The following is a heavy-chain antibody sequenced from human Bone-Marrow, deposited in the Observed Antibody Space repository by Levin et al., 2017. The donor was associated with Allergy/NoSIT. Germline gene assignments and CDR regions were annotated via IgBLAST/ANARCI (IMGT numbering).Heavy chain of an antibody. V-gene: IGHV3-7*01. CDR1: GFTFSSYW. Sequence: PGGSLRLSCAASGFTFSSYWMTWVRQAPGKGLEWVSNIKQDESEKYYADSVKGRFTISRDNAKNSLFLQMNSLRVEDTAVYYCARNVWGPPSLDSWGQGTLVSVSS. D-gene: IGHD3-16*01. J-gene: IGHJ4*02. CDR2: IKQDESEK. CDR3: ARNVWGPPSLDS.